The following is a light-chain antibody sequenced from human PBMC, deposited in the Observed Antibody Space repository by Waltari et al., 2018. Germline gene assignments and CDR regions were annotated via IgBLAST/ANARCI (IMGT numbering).Light chain of an antibody. J-gene: IGKJ2*01. CDR3: QQSYITPYT. V-gene: IGKV1-39*01. CDR1: QSITSH. CDR2: TAS. Sequence: EIQMTQAPSSLSASVGDRVTITCRASQSITSHLNWFQQQPGRAPKLLIHTASSLESGVPSRFSCSGSGTHCTLTISSLQPEDFATYFCQQSYITPYTFGQGTKLEI.